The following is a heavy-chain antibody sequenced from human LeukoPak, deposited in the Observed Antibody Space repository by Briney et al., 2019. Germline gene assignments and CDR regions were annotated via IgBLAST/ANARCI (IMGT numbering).Heavy chain of an antibody. CDR1: GGSIIGHW. CDR2: IFYSGGST. J-gene: IGHJ4*02. Sequence: SETLSLTCTVSGGSIIGHWWSWTRQPPGKGLEWIGDIFYSGGSTNYNPSLKSRLTMSLDTSKNQFSLKLTSVTAADTAMYYCARRNTADASIDFWGQGTLVTASS. V-gene: IGHV4-59*08. CDR3: ARRNTADASIDF. D-gene: IGHD2/OR15-2a*01.